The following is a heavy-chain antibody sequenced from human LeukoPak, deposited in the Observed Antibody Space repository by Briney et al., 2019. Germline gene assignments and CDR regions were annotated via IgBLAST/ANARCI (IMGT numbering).Heavy chain of an antibody. Sequence: GGSLRLSCAACAFTFRSYAVSCARQATGGGGEWASNIGDSGGGTHYAESVKGRFTISRDNSKNTVYLQMNGLRAEDTAVYYCAKETVTAAAGESGYYYGMDVWGQGTTVTVSS. CDR1: AFTFRSYA. J-gene: IGHJ6*02. CDR3: AKETVTAAAGESGYYYGMDV. D-gene: IGHD6-13*01. CDR2: IGDSGGGT. V-gene: IGHV3-23*01.